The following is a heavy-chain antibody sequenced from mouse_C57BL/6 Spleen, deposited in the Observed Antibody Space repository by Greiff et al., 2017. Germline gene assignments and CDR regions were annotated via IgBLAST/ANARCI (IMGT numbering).Heavy chain of an antibody. CDR3: ARDTVYYGSGYVRGYFDY. Sequence: EVQGVESGGGLVKPGGSLKLSCAASGFTFSSYAMSWVRQTPEKRLEWVATISDGGSYTYYPDNVKGRFTISRDNAKNNLYLQMSHLKSEDTAMYYCARDTVYYGSGYVRGYFDYWGQGTTLTVSS. J-gene: IGHJ2*01. D-gene: IGHD1-1*01. V-gene: IGHV5-4*01. CDR2: ISDGGSYT. CDR1: GFTFSSYA.